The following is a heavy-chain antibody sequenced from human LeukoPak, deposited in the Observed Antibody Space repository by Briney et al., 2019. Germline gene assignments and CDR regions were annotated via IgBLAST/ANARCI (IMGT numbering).Heavy chain of an antibody. CDR2: IKSKTDGGTT. V-gene: IGHV3-15*01. J-gene: IGHJ4*02. CDR3: TTDLSERYYFDY. D-gene: IGHD5/OR15-5a*01. CDR1: GFTFSNAW. Sequence: GVSLRLSCAASGFTFSNAWMSWVRQAPGKGLEWVGRIKSKTDGGTTDYAAPVKGRFTISRDDSKNTLYLQMNSLKTEDTAVYYCTTDLSERYYFDYWGQETLVTVSS.